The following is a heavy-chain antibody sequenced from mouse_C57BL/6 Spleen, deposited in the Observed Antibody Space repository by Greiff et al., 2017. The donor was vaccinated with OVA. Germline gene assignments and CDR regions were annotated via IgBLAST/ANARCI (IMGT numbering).Heavy chain of an antibody. CDR1: GYTFTSYW. CDR2: IDPNSGGT. D-gene: IGHD3-2*02. Sequence: QVQLQQPGAELVKPGASVKLSCTASGYTFTSYWMHWVKQRPGRGLEWIGRIDPNSGGTKYNEKFKSQATLTVDKPSSTAYMQLSSLTSEDAAVYNCARIRGDYYAMDYWGQGTSVTVSS. V-gene: IGHV1-72*01. CDR3: ARIRGDYYAMDY. J-gene: IGHJ4*01.